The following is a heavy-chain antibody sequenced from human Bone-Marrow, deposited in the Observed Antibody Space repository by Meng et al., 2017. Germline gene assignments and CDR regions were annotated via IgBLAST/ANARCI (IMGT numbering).Heavy chain of an antibody. V-gene: IGHV4-61*01. CDR2: IYYSGST. Sequence: SETLSLTCTVSGGSVSSGSYYWSWIRQPPGKGLEWIGYIYYSGSTNYNPSLKSRVTISVDTSKNQFSLKLSSVTAADTAVYYCARLQGDGFFDYWGQGTLVTVSS. D-gene: IGHD3-16*01. CDR3: ARLQGDGFFDY. CDR1: GGSVSSGSYY. J-gene: IGHJ4*02.